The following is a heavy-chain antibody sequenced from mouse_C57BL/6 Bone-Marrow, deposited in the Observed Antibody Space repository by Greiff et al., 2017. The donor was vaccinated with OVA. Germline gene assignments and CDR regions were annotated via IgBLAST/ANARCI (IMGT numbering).Heavy chain of an antibody. V-gene: IGHV1-64*01. CDR1: GYTFTSYW. CDR3: AVWLRQRAWFAY. J-gene: IGHJ3*01. Sequence: QVQLQQPGAELVKPGASVKLSCKASGYTFTSYWMHWVKQRPGQGLEWIATIHPSSGSTNYNEKFKSKATLSVDKSSNTAYMQLSSRTSEDSAVYNCAVWLRQRAWFAYWGQGTLVTVSA. CDR2: IHPSSGST. D-gene: IGHD2-2*01.